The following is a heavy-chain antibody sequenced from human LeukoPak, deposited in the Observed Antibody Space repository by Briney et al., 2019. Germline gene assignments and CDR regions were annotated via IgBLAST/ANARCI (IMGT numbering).Heavy chain of an antibody. CDR1: GYTFTSYG. J-gene: IGHJ5*02. CDR2: ISAYNGST. CDR3: ARDKRAMVRGVITWFDP. D-gene: IGHD3-10*01. V-gene: IGHV1-18*01. Sequence: GASVKVSCKASGYTFTSYGISWVRQAPGQGLEWMGWISAYNGSTNYAQKLQGRVTMTTDTSTSTAYMELRSLRSDDTAVYYCARDKRAMVRGVITWFDPWGQGTLVTVSS.